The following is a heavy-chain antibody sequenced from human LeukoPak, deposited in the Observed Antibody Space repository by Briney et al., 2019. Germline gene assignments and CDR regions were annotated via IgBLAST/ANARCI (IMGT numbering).Heavy chain of an antibody. Sequence: GGSLRLSCAASGFTFSSYEMHWVRQAPGKGLEWISYISSSGSTIHYADSVKGRFTISRDNAKNSLYLQMNSLRAEDTTVYYCARDRSGSSGDFDMWGQGTMVTVPS. J-gene: IGHJ3*02. D-gene: IGHD6-19*01. CDR1: GFTFSSYE. CDR2: ISSSGSTI. CDR3: ARDRSGSSGDFDM. V-gene: IGHV3-48*03.